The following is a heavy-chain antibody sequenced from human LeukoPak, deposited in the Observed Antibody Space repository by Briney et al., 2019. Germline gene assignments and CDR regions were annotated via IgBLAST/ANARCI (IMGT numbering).Heavy chain of an antibody. Sequence: AGGSLRLSCAASGFTFSSYGMRWVRQAPGKGLEWVAFIRYDGSNKYYADSVKGRFTISRDNSKNTLYLQMKSLRAEDTAVYYCAKGGGYEAQYYYYYLDVWGNGTTVTISS. CDR1: GFTFSSYG. CDR2: IRYDGSNK. V-gene: IGHV3-30*02. J-gene: IGHJ6*03. CDR3: AKGGGYEAQYYYYYLDV. D-gene: IGHD5-12*01.